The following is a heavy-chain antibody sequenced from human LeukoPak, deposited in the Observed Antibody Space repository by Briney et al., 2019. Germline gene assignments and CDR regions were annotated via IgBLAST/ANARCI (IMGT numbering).Heavy chain of an antibody. J-gene: IGHJ4*02. V-gene: IGHV3-21*01. CDR3: AREKAAAGLEGIDY. CDR2: ISSSSSYI. Sequence: GGSLRLSCAASGFTFSSYSVNWVRQAPGKGLEWASSISSSSSYIYYADSVKGRFTISRDNAKNSLYLQMNSLRAEDTAVYYCAREKAAAGLEGIDYWGQGTLVTVSS. CDR1: GFTFSSYS. D-gene: IGHD6-25*01.